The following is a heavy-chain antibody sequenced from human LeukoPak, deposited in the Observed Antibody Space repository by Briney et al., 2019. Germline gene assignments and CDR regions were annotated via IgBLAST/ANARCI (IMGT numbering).Heavy chain of an antibody. CDR1: GLTFSSYA. J-gene: IGHJ4*02. CDR3: ARDLQGARSAAGTIDY. CDR2: ISYDGSNK. D-gene: IGHD6-13*01. V-gene: IGHV3-30-3*01. Sequence: GGSLRLSCAASGLTFSSYAMHWVRQAPGKGLEWVAVISYDGSNKYYADSVKGRFTISRDNSKNTLYLQMNSLRAEDTAVYYCARDLQGARSAAGTIDYWGQGTLVTVSS.